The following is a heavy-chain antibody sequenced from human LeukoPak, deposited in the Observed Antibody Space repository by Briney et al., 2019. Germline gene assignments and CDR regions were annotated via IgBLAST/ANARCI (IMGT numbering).Heavy chain of an antibody. CDR1: GGSISSYY. CDR2: IYYSGST. CDR3: ARVPTLGYCSGGSCLAHDY. Sequence: SETLSLTCTVSGGSISSYYWSWIRQPPGKGLEWIGYIYYSGSTNYNPSLKSRVTISVDTSKNQFSLKLSSVTAAVTAVYYCARVPTLGYCSGGSCLAHDYWGQGTLVTVSS. V-gene: IGHV4-59*08. J-gene: IGHJ4*02. D-gene: IGHD2-15*01.